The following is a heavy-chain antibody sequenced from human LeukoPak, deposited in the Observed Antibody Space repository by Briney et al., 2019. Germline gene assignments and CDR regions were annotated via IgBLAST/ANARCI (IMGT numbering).Heavy chain of an antibody. Sequence: ASVKVSCKASGYTFTGYGISWVRQAPGQGLEWMGWIDTYNDNTNYAQKLQGRVTVTTDTSASTAYMELRSLRSDDTAVYYCARAQYSSGWYWGFDHWGQGTLVTVSS. D-gene: IGHD6-19*01. CDR3: ARAQYSSGWYWGFDH. J-gene: IGHJ4*02. V-gene: IGHV1-18*01. CDR1: GYTFTGYG. CDR2: IDTYNDNT.